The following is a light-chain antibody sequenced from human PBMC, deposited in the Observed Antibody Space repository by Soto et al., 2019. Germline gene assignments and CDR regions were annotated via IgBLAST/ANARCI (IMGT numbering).Light chain of an antibody. CDR3: GTWDSSLSAL. Sequence: PVWTQRRVRTACPAQWVTISCSENSSNIGNNYVSWYQQLPGTAPKLLIYENNKRPSGIPDRFSGSKSGTSATLGITGLQTGDEADYYCGTWDSSLSALFGTGTKVT. V-gene: IGLV1-51*02. CDR1: SSNIGNNY. CDR2: ENN. J-gene: IGLJ1*01.